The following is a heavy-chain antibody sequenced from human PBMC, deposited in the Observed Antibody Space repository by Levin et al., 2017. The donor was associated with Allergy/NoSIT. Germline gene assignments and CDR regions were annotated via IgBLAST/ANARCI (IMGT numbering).Heavy chain of an antibody. CDR1: GFTVNSDH. CDR3: ARGGLRANNGHYYGAGGLDV. V-gene: IGHV3-53*01. D-gene: IGHD3-10*01. Sequence: GESLKISCAASGFTVNSDHMSWVRQAPGKGLEWVSVIYSGGNIYHADSVRGRFTISRDNSKNTVYLQMNTLRADDTAVYYCARGGLRANNGHYYGAGGLDVWGQATTVTVSS. CDR2: IYSGGNI. J-gene: IGHJ6*02.